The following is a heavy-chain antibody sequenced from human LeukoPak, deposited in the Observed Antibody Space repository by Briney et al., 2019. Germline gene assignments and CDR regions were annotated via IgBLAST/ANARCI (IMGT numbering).Heavy chain of an antibody. Sequence: GGSLRLSCAASGFTFDDYGMSWVRQAPGKGLEWVSSISSSSSYIYYADSVKGRFTISRDNAKNSLYLQMNSLRAEDTAVYYCARDSSRRGGAGGYYFDYWGQGTLVTVSS. CDR2: ISSSSSYI. V-gene: IGHV3-21*01. J-gene: IGHJ4*02. CDR3: ARDSSRRGGAGGYYFDY. CDR1: GFTFDDYG. D-gene: IGHD2-21*01.